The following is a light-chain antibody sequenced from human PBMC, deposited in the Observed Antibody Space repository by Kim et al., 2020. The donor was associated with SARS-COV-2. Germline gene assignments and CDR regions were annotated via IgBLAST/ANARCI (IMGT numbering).Light chain of an antibody. CDR3: QQYNTYPYT. CDR2: EAS. CDR1: QSISSW. V-gene: IGKV1-5*03. J-gene: IGKJ2*01. Sequence: DIQMTQSPSTLSASVGDRVTTTCRASQSISSWLAWYQQKPGKAPNLLIYEASSLKSGVPSRFSGSGSGTEFTLTISSLQPDDFASYYCQQYNTYPYTFGQGTKLEIK.